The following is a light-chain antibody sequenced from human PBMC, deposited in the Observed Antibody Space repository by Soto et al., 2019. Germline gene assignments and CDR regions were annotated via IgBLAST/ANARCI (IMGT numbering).Light chain of an antibody. CDR3: QQYFTSPLT. J-gene: IGKJ4*01. V-gene: IGKV3-20*01. CDR2: GVS. CDR1: QSVSSNY. Sequence: EVVLTQSPGTLSLSPGASATLSCRASQSVSSNYLAWYQQKPGQAPRLLIYGVSTRATGIPDRFSGSGSGTDFSLTISRLEPEDFALYYCQQYFTSPLTFGGGTKVEIK.